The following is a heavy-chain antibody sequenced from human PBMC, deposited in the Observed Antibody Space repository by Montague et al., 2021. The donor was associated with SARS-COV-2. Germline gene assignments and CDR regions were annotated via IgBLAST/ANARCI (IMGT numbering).Heavy chain of an antibody. J-gene: IGHJ6*02. CDR2: IYYSGST. D-gene: IGHD3-10*01. CDR3: ACGEITTRGLIYYYGMDV. Sequence: SETLSLTCTVSGGSVSSSTYYWGWIRQPPGKGLEWIASIYYSGSTYFNPSLKSRVAISTDTSKNQFSLKLSSVTAADTAVYYCACGEITTRGLIYYYGMDVWGQETTVTVSS. CDR1: GGSVSSSTYY. V-gene: IGHV4-39*07.